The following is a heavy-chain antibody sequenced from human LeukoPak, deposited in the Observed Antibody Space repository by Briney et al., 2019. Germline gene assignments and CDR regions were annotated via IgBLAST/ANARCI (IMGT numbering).Heavy chain of an antibody. CDR2: IIPIFGTA. D-gene: IGHD5-18*01. J-gene: IGHJ4*02. V-gene: IGHV1-69*01. Sequence: SVKVSCKASGGTFSSYAISWVRQAPGQGLEWMGGIIPIFGTANYAQKFQGRVTITADESTSTAYMELSSLRSEDTAVYYCARAGEYSYGYPVRGSAFDYWGQGTLVTVSS. CDR3: ARAGEYSYGYPVRGSAFDY. CDR1: GGTFSSYA.